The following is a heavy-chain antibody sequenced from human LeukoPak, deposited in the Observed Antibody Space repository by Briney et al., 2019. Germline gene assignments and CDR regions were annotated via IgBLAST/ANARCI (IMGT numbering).Heavy chain of an antibody. CDR3: ASVPTRITISPMGY. D-gene: IGHD3-10*01. CDR1: GFTVSSNY. CDR2: IYSGGST. Sequence: GGSLRLSCAASGFTVSSNYMSWVRQAPGKGLEWVSVIYSGGSTYYADSVKGRFTISRDNSKNTLYLQMNSLRAEDTAVYYCASVPTRITISPMGYWGQGTLVTVSS. V-gene: IGHV3-53*01. J-gene: IGHJ4*02.